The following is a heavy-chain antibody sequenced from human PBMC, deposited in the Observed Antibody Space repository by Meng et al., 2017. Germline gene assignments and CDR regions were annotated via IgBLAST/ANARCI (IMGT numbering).Heavy chain of an antibody. J-gene: IGHJ5*02. Sequence: QAQSQEGVAGLFKPPETLSLTCAVYGGSFSGYYWSWIRQPPGKGLEWIGEINHSGSTNYNPSLKSRVTISVDTSKNQFSLKLSSVTAADTAVYYCARRRGGSSDWFDPWGQGTLVTVSS. CDR1: GGSFSGYY. V-gene: IGHV4-34*01. CDR3: ARRRGGSSDWFDP. CDR2: INHSGST. D-gene: IGHD6-6*01.